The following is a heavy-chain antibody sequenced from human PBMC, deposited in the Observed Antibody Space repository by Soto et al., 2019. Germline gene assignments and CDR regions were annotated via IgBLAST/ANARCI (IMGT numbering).Heavy chain of an antibody. CDR3: VKDWTGDTCPCMDV. CDR2: ISGSDDIT. J-gene: IGHJ6*01. Sequence: EVQLLESGGGLVQPGGYLRLACAASGFTFNNYAMTWVRQAPGKGLEWVSTISGSDDITYYPDSVKGRLTISRDNPKNALYLQMSSRRAEDTPLYYCVKDWTGDTCPCMDVWGQGTTVSVSS. V-gene: IGHV3-23*01. CDR1: GFTFNNYA. D-gene: IGHD2-8*02.